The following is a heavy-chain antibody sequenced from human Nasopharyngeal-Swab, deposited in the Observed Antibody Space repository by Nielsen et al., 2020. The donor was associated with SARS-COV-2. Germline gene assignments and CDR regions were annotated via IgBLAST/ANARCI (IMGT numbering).Heavy chain of an antibody. V-gene: IGHV3-11*06. CDR2: ISSSSSYT. Sequence: WIRQPPGKGLEWVSYISSSSSYTNYADSVKGRFTISRDNAKNSLYLQMNSLRAEDTAVYYCARRYYDNIWGSYTPNGMDVWGQGTTVTVSS. D-gene: IGHD3-16*01. CDR3: ARRYYDNIWGSYTPNGMDV. J-gene: IGHJ6*02.